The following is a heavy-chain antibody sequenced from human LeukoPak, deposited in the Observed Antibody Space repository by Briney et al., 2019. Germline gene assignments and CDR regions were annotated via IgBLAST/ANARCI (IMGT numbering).Heavy chain of an antibody. J-gene: IGHJ4*02. V-gene: IGHV3-23*01. CDR3: AKSSYYDSSGYYREYYFDY. Sequence: GGSLRLSCVASGFTFNSQAMNWVRQTPGRGLELVSTISGSGTNTYYADSVKGRFTISRDNSKNTLYLQMNSLRAEDTAVYYCAKSSYYDSSGYYREYYFDYWGQGTLVTVSS. CDR2: ISGSGTNT. D-gene: IGHD3-22*01. CDR1: GFTFNSQA.